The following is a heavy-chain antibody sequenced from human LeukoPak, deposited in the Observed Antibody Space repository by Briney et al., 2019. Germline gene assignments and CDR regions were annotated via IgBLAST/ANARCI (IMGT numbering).Heavy chain of an antibody. CDR1: GGSISSYY. CDR3: ARGGYGSGSYYKGGFDY. Sequence: SETLSLTCTVSGGSISSYYWSWIRQPAGKGLEWIGRIYTSGSTNYNPSLKSRVTMSVDTSKNQFSLKLSSVTAADTAVYYCARGGYGSGSYYKGGFDYWGQGTLVTVSS. CDR2: IYTSGST. D-gene: IGHD3-10*01. V-gene: IGHV4-4*07. J-gene: IGHJ4*02.